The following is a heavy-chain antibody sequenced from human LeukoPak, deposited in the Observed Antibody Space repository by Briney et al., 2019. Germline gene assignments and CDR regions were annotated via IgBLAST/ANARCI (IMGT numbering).Heavy chain of an antibody. D-gene: IGHD6-13*01. CDR3: ARAYSSTWYGDY. Sequence: ASVKVSRKASGYTFTSYGISWVRQASGQGLEWMGWISAYNGNTNYAQKLQGRVTMTTDTSTSTAYMELRSLRSDDTAVYFCARAYSSTWYGDYWGQGTLVTVSS. CDR1: GYTFTSYG. V-gene: IGHV1-18*01. J-gene: IGHJ4*02. CDR2: ISAYNGNT.